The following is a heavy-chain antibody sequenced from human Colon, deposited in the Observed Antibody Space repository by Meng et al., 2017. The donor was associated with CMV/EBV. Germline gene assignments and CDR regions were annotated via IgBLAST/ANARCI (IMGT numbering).Heavy chain of an antibody. CDR2: IRSGSRDI. Sequence: GESLKISCAASGFTFSPYSMNWVRQAPGKGLEWVATIRSGSRDISYADPVEGRFTISRDDAKNSLYLEMNSLRAEDTAVYYCARDSWYYDPLTSSSTPWFDYWGQGALVTVSS. J-gene: IGHJ4*02. V-gene: IGHV3-21*01. CDR3: ARDSWYYDPLTSSSTPWFDY. CDR1: GFTFSPYS. D-gene: IGHD3-9*01.